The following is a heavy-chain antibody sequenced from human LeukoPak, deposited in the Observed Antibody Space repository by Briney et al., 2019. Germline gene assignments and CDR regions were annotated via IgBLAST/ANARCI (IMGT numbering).Heavy chain of an antibody. CDR2: INPNSGGT. V-gene: IGHV1-2*02. Sequence: ASVKVSCKASGYTFTGYYMHGVRQAPGQGLEWMGWINPNSGGTNYAQKLQGRVTMTTDTSTITAYMELKTLRSDDTAVYYCARDSLHRQQLGHYYGMDVWGQGTTVTVSS. J-gene: IGHJ6*02. CDR1: GYTFTGYY. CDR3: ARDSLHRQQLGHYYGMDV. D-gene: IGHD6-13*01.